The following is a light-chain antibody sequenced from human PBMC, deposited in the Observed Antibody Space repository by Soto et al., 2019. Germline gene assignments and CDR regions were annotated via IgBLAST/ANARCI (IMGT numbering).Light chain of an antibody. CDR3: QQYNNWPTWT. V-gene: IGKV3-15*01. CDR1: QSVSSY. J-gene: IGKJ1*01. Sequence: EIVLTQSPATLSLSPGERATLSCRASQSVSSYLAWYQQKPGQAPRLLIYRASTRATGIPARFSGSGSGTEFTLTISSLRSEDFAVYYCQQYNNWPTWTVGQGTKVDIK. CDR2: RAS.